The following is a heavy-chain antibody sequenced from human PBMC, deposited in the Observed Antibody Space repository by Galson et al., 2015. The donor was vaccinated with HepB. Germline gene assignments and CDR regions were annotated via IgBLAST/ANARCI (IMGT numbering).Heavy chain of an antibody. J-gene: IGHJ4*02. CDR1: GFTFSSYA. Sequence: SLRLSCAASGFTFSSYAMSWVRQAPGKGLEWVSAISGSGGSTYYADSVKGRFTISRDNSKNTLYLQMNSLRAEDTAVYYCAKDGSIPIFGVARPDPAYFDYWGQGTLVTVSS. D-gene: IGHD3-3*01. CDR2: ISGSGGST. V-gene: IGHV3-23*01. CDR3: AKDGSIPIFGVARPDPAYFDY.